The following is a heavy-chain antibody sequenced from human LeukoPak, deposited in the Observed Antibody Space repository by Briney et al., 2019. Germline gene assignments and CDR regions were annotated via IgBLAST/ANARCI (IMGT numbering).Heavy chain of an antibody. Sequence: GGSLRLSCAASGFTFSSYGMHWVRQAPGKGLEWVAFIRYDGSNKYYADSVKGRFTISRDNSKNTLYLQMNSLRAEDTAVYYCAKDQGFGGLLSHLFDYWGQGTLVTVSS. D-gene: IGHD3-10*01. CDR2: IRYDGSNK. CDR3: AKDQGFGGLLSHLFDY. CDR1: GFTFSSYG. J-gene: IGHJ4*02. V-gene: IGHV3-30*02.